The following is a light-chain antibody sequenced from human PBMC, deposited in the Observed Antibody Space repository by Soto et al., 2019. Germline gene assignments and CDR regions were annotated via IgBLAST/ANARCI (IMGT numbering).Light chain of an antibody. J-gene: IGKJ1*01. CDR3: QSYGSSRT. Sequence: EIVLTQSPGTLSLSPGKRATLSCRASQSISSSYLAWYQQRPGQAPRLLIYGASSRATGIPDRFSGSGSGTEFTLSISRLEPEDFAVYYCQSYGSSRTFGHGTKVEI. V-gene: IGKV3-20*01. CDR1: QSISSSY. CDR2: GAS.